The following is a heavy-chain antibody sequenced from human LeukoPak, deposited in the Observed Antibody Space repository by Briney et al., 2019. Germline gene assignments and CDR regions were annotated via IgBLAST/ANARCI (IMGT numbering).Heavy chain of an antibody. CDR2: ITGSSNYI. V-gene: IGHV3-21*01. CDR1: GFTFSSYT. Sequence: PGGSLRLSCATSGFTFSSYTMNWVRQAPGKGPEWVASITGSSNYIYYADSVKGRFTISRDNAKNSLYLQMNSMRDEDTAVYYCAKGFGNNSGYWGQGTLVTVSS. J-gene: IGHJ4*02. D-gene: IGHD5-24*01. CDR3: AKGFGNNSGY.